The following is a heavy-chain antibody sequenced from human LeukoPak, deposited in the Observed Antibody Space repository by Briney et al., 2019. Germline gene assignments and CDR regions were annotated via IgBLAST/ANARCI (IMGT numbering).Heavy chain of an antibody. Sequence: ASVKVSCKASGYTFTSYAINWVRQATGQGPEWMGWMNPNSGDTGYAQKFQGRVTITRNTSVSTAYMELSSLRSDDTAVYYCARGPSGHYYYYMDVWGKGTTVTVSS. CDR1: GYTFTSYA. V-gene: IGHV1-8*03. D-gene: IGHD2-15*01. CDR2: MNPNSGDT. J-gene: IGHJ6*03. CDR3: ARGPSGHYYYYMDV.